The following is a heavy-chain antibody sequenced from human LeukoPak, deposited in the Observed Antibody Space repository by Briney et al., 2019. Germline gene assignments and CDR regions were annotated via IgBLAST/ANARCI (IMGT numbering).Heavy chain of an antibody. V-gene: IGHV4-39*01. D-gene: IGHD3-3*01. CDR1: GGSISSSSYY. CDR2: IYHSGST. J-gene: IGHJ4*02. Sequence: SETLSLTCTVSGGSISSSSYYWGWIRQPPGKGLEWIGSIYHSGSTNYNPSLESRVTISVDTSKNQFSLKLSSVTAADTAVYYCARHPIIWSGYYHFDYWGQGTLVTVSS. CDR3: ARHPIIWSGYYHFDY.